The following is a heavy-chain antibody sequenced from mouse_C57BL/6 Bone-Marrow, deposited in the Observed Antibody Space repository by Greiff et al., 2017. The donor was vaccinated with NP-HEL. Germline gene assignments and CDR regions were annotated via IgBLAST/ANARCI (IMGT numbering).Heavy chain of an antibody. D-gene: IGHD2-3*01. V-gene: IGHV1-80*01. Sequence: VQLQQSGAELVKPGASVKISCKASGYAFSSYWMNWVKQRPGKGLEWIGQIYPGDGDTNYNGKFKGKATLTADKSSSTAYMQRSSLTSEDSAVYFCAREGEWLLKFAYWGQGTLVTVS. J-gene: IGHJ3*01. CDR2: IYPGDGDT. CDR3: AREGEWLLKFAY. CDR1: GYAFSSYW.